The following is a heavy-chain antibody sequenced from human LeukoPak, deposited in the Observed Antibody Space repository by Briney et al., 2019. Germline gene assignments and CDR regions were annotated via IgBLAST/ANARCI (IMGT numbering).Heavy chain of an antibody. J-gene: IGHJ4*02. V-gene: IGHV1-3*01. D-gene: IGHD3-10*01. CDR3: ARDGMDYYGSGSVVY. CDR1: GYTFTSYA. CDR2: INAGNGNT. Sequence: GASVKVSCRASGYTFTSYAMHWVRQAPGKRLEWMGWINAGNGNTKYSQKFQGRVTITRDTSASTAYMELSSLRSEDTAVYYCARDGMDYYGSGSVVYWGQGTLVTVSS.